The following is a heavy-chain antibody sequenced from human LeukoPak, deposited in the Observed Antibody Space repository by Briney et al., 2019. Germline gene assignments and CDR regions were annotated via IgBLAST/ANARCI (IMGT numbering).Heavy chain of an antibody. CDR1: GFTFSSYG. J-gene: IGHJ4*02. CDR2: IWYDGSNK. D-gene: IGHD1-26*01. V-gene: IGHV3-33*01. Sequence: GRSLRLSCAASGFTFSSYGMHWVRQAPGKGLEWVSVIWYDGSNKYYADSVKGRFTISRDNSKNTLYLQMNSLRAEDTAVYYCARDRGSYWDGGNDYWGQGTLVTVSS. CDR3: ARDRGSYWDGGNDY.